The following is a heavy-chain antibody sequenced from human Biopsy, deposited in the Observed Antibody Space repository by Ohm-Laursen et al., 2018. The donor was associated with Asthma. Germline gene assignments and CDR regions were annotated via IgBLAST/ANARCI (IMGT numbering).Heavy chain of an antibody. V-gene: IGHV1-69*13. J-gene: IGHJ6*02. D-gene: IGHD5-12*01. CDR3: ARGYSSSDRIVYYYSGLEV. CDR1: GDSFSNYA. CDR2: LIPVLGTP. Sequence: ASVKVSCKASGDSFSNYAISWVRQAPGQGLEWMGGLIPVLGTPDHAQMFEGRVTITADESTSTAYMELSSLSSEDTAAYYCARGYSSSDRIVYYYSGLEVWGQGTTVTVSS.